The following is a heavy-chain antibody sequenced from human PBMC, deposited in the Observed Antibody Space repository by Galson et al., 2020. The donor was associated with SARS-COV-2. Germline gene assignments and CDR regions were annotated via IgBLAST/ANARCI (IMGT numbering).Heavy chain of an antibody. CDR3: ARHWGPIVVVPFSYGMDV. Sequence: KIGESLKISCKGSGYSFTSYWISWVRQMPGKGLEWMGRIDPSDSYTNYSPSFQGHVTISADKSISTAYLQWSSLKASDTAMYYCARHWGPIVVVPFSYGMDVWGQGTTVTVSS. V-gene: IGHV5-10-1*01. J-gene: IGHJ6*02. CDR2: IDPSDSYT. D-gene: IGHD2-2*01. CDR1: GYSFTSYW.